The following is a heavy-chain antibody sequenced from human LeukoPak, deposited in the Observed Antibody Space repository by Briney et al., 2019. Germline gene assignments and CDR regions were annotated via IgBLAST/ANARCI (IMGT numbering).Heavy chain of an antibody. CDR1: GYTLTELS. D-gene: IGHD6-13*01. CDR3: ATFQQQRRYAFDI. J-gene: IGHJ3*02. Sequence: ASVKVSCKVSGYTLTELSMHWVRQAPGKGLEWMGGFDPEDGETIYAQKFQGRVTMTEDTSTDTAYMELSSLRSEDTAVYYWATFQQQRRYAFDIWGQGTMVTVSS. CDR2: FDPEDGET. V-gene: IGHV1-24*01.